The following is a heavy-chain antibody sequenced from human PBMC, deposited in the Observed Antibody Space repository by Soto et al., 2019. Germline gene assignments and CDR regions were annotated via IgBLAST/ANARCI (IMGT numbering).Heavy chain of an antibody. J-gene: IGHJ6*02. CDR3: ARLRSGPTYDYGMDV. CDR2: IGTAGDT. D-gene: IGHD2-15*01. CDR1: GFTFSSYD. V-gene: IGHV3-13*01. Sequence: EVQLVESGGGLVQPGGSLRLSCAASGFTFSSYDMHWVRQATGKGLEWVSAIGTAGDTYYPGSVKGRFTISRENAKNSLYLQMNSLRAEDTAVYYCARLRSGPTYDYGMDVWGQGTTVTVSS.